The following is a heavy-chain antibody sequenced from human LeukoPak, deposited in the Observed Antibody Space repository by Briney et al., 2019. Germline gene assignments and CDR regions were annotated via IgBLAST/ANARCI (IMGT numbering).Heavy chain of an antibody. J-gene: IGHJ6*03. CDR2: IIPIFGTA. CDR3: ASLEGGYETRSYYYMDV. D-gene: IGHD5-12*01. V-gene: IGHV1-69*01. Sequence: ASVKVSCKASGGTFSSYAISWVRQAPGQGLEWMGGIIPIFGTANYAQKFQGRVTITADESTSTAYMELSSLRSEDTAVYYCASLEGGYETRSYYYMDVWGKGTTVTVSS. CDR1: GGTFSSYA.